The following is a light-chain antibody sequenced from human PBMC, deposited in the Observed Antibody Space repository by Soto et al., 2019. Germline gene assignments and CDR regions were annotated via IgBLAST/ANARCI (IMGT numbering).Light chain of an antibody. V-gene: IGLV1-40*01. CDR3: QSYDDSLSGSKV. J-gene: IGLJ1*01. CDR1: SSNIGARYD. Sequence: QSVLTQPPSVSGAPGQRVTISCTGSSSNIGARYDVHWYQQLPGTAPKLLIYGNTNRPSGVPDRFSGSQSGTSASLAITGLQAEDEADYYCQSYDDSLSGSKVFGTGTKVTVL. CDR2: GNT.